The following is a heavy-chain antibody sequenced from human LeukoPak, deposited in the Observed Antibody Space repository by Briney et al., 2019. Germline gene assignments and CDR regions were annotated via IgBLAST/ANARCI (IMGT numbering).Heavy chain of an antibody. J-gene: IGHJ4*02. CDR2: ISYDGSNK. D-gene: IGHD3-22*01. V-gene: IGHV3-30-3*01. Sequence: GGSLRLSCAASGFTFSSYAMHWVRQAPGKGLEWVAVISYDGSNKYCADSVKGRFTISRDNSKNTLYLQMNSLRAEDTAVYYCAREGRYYYDSSGYLLFDYWGQGTLVTVSS. CDR3: AREGRYYYDSSGYLLFDY. CDR1: GFTFSSYA.